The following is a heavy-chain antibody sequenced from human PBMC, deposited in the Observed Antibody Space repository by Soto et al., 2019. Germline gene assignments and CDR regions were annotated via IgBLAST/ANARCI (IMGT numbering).Heavy chain of an antibody. Sequence: EVQLVESGGGLVQPGGSLRLSCAASGFTFSSYWMSWFRQAPGKGLGWVANIKQDGSEKYYVDSVKGRFTISSDNAKNSLYLQMNSLRAEDTAVYYCARDVEEWEHTYFDYWGQGTLVTVSS. CDR3: ARDVEEWEHTYFDY. D-gene: IGHD1-26*01. J-gene: IGHJ4*02. V-gene: IGHV3-7*05. CDR1: GFTFSSYW. CDR2: IKQDGSEK.